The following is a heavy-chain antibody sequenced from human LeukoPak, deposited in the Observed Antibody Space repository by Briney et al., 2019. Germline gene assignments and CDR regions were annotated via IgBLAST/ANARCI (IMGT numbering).Heavy chain of an antibody. CDR1: GGTLSSYA. V-gene: IGHV1-69*04. J-gene: IGHJ5*02. Sequence: ASVKVSCKASGGTLSSYAISWVRQAPGQGLEWMGRIIPILGIANYAQKFQGRVTITADKSTSTAYMELSSLRSEDTAVYYCARGYCSGGSCRKNWFDPWGQGTLVTVSS. D-gene: IGHD2-15*01. CDR3: ARGYCSGGSCRKNWFDP. CDR2: IIPILGIA.